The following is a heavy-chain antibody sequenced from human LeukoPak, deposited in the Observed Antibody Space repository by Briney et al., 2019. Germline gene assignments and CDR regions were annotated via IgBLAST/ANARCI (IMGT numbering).Heavy chain of an antibody. V-gene: IGHV3-7*01. CDR1: GFTFSSYA. D-gene: IGHD3-22*01. Sequence: GGSLRLSCAASGFTFSSYAVSWVRQAPGKGLEWVANIKQDGSEKYYVDSVKGRFTISRDNAKDSLYLQTSSLRGEDTAVYYCARDSGRRGESESGYYDYWGQGTLVTVSS. CDR3: ARDSGRRGESESGYYDY. CDR2: IKQDGSEK. J-gene: IGHJ4*02.